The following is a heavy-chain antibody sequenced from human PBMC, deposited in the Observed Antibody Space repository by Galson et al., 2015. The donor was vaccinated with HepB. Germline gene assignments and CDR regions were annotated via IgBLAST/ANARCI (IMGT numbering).Heavy chain of an antibody. CDR3: ARDGYSYGYSSFFDY. V-gene: IGHV7-4-1*02. CDR2: INTNTGNP. Sequence: SAKVSCKASGYTFTSYAMNWVRQAPGQGLEWMGWINTNTGNPTYAQGFTGRFVFSLDTSVSTAYLQISSLKAEDTAVYYRARDGYSYGYSSFFDYWGQGTLVTVSS. J-gene: IGHJ4*02. CDR1: GYTFTSYA. D-gene: IGHD5-18*01.